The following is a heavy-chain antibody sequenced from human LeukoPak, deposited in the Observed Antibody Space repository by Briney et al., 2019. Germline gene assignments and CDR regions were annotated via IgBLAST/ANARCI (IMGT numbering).Heavy chain of an antibody. CDR1: GFTFSSYW. V-gene: IGHV3-7*01. CDR3: ARLLSGSYYLDY. D-gene: IGHD1-26*01. Sequence: PGGSLRLSCAASGFTFSSYWMSWVRQAPGKGLEWVANIKQDGSEKYYVDSVKGRFTISRDNAKNSLYLQMNSRRADDTAVYYCARLLSGSYYLDYWGQGTLVTGSS. J-gene: IGHJ4*02. CDR2: IKQDGSEK.